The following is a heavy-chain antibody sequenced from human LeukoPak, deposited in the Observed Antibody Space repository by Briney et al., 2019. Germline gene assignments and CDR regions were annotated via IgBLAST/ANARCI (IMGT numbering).Heavy chain of an antibody. J-gene: IGHJ4*02. CDR3: VKDFYDILTAPDY. V-gene: IGHV3-64D*06. Sequence: GGSLRLTCSASGFTFSSYAMHWVRQAPGKGLEYVSAISSNGGSTYYADSVKGRFTISRDNSKNTLYLQMSSLIAEDTAVYYCVKDFYDILTAPDYWGQGTLVTVSS. CDR2: ISSNGGST. D-gene: IGHD3-9*01. CDR1: GFTFSSYA.